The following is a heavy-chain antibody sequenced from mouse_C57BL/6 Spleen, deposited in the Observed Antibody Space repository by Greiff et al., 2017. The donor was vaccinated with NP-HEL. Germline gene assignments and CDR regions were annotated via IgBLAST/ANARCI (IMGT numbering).Heavy chain of an antibody. V-gene: IGHV5-16*01. CDR1: GFTFSDYY. Sequence: EVKLMESEGGLVQPGSSMKLSCTASGFTFSDYYMAWVRQVPEKGLEWVANINYDGSSTYYLDSLKSRFIISRDNAKNILYLQMSSLKSEDTATYYCARDRTAYFDYWGQGTTLTVSS. J-gene: IGHJ2*01. CDR3: ARDRTAYFDY. CDR2: INYDGSST. D-gene: IGHD4-1*01.